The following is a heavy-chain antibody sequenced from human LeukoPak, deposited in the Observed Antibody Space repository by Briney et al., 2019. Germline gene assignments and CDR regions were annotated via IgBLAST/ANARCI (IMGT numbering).Heavy chain of an antibody. J-gene: IGHJ4*02. Sequence: PSEPLSLPCPVSGASIISGGYYWSWIRQHPGQGLEWIGYIYYSGSTYYNPSLKSRVTISVDTSKNQCSLRLSSVTAADTAVYYCARVHPYSSSSGVDYWGQGTLVTVSS. D-gene: IGHD6-6*01. CDR3: ARVHPYSSSSGVDY. CDR1: GASIISGGYY. V-gene: IGHV4-31*03. CDR2: IYYSGST.